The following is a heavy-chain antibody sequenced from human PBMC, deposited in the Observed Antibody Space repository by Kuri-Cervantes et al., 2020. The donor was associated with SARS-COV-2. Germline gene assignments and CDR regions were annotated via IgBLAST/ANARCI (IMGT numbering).Heavy chain of an antibody. CDR2: INHSGST. J-gene: IGHJ6*03. CDR1: GGSFSSYY. CDR3: ARIVNYSKGNWNYGYYYYMDV. V-gene: IGHV4-34*01. Sequence: SETLSLTCAVYGGSFSSYYWSWIRQPPGKGLEWIGEINHSGSTNYNPSLKSRVTISVDTSKNQFSLKLSSVTAADTAVYYCARIVNYSKGNWNYGYYYYMDVWGKGTTVTVSS. D-gene: IGHD1-7*01.